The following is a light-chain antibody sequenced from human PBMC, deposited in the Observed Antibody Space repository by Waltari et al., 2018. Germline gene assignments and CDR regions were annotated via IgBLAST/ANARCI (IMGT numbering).Light chain of an antibody. CDR2: QDS. V-gene: IGLV3-1*01. Sequence: SYELTQPPSVSVSPGQTASITCSADKLGHKYACWYQQKPGQPPVLVIYQDSKRPSGIPERFSGSNSGNTATLTISGTQAMDEADYYCQAWDSSTVVFGGGTKLTVL. CDR3: QAWDSSTVV. CDR1: KLGHKY. J-gene: IGLJ2*01.